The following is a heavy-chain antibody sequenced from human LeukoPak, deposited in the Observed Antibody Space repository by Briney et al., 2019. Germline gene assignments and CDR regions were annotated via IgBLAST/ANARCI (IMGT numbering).Heavy chain of an antibody. CDR2: INPRSGSA. J-gene: IGHJ4*02. Sequence: GASVKVSCKASGYTFTTYYIHWVRQAPGQGLEWMRIINPRSGSATYAQKFQGRVTMTRDTSTSTVYMELSSLRSEDTAVYYCARDLLLWFGDFSLWGQGALVTVSS. V-gene: IGHV1-46*01. CDR3: ARDLLLWFGDFSL. D-gene: IGHD3-10*01. CDR1: GYTFTTYY.